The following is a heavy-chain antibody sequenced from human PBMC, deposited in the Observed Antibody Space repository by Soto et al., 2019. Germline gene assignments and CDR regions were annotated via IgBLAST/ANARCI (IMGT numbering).Heavy chain of an antibody. CDR3: AREGNLGRWIQPLDS. J-gene: IGHJ4*02. CDR1: GYSISSYS. CDR2: IHYNGNT. Sequence: SETLSLTCTVSGYSISSYSWSWIRQPPGKGLEWIGNIHYNGNTKYSPSLKSRVTMSVDTSKNHFSLKLISVTTADTAVYFCAREGNLGRWIQPLDSWGQGALVTVSS. D-gene: IGHD2-2*03. V-gene: IGHV4-59*01.